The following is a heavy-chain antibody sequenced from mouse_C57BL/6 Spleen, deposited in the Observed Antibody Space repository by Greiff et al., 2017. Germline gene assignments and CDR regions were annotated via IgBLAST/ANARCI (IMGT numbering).Heavy chain of an antibody. V-gene: IGHV1-69*01. Sequence: QVQLQQPGAELVMPGASVKLSCKASGYTFTSYWMHWVKQRPGQGLEWIGEIDPSDSYTNYNQKFKGKSTLTVDKSSSPAFMQLSSLTSEDAAVYYCARGYGNYYAMDYWGQGTSVTVSS. J-gene: IGHJ4*01. CDR3: ARGYGNYYAMDY. CDR2: IDPSDSYT. CDR1: GYTFTSYW. D-gene: IGHD2-1*01.